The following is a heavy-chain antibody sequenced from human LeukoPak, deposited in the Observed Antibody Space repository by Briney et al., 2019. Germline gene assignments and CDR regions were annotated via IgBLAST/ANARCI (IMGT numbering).Heavy chain of an antibody. Sequence: SETLSLTCTVSGGSISSGSYYWSWIRQPAGKGLEWIGRIYTSGSTNYNPSLKSRVTISVDTSKNQFSLKLSSVTAADTAVYYCARSSDWNYYFDYWGQGTLVTVSS. CDR2: IYTSGST. CDR1: GGSISSGSYY. D-gene: IGHD1-7*01. V-gene: IGHV4-61*02. CDR3: ARSSDWNYYFDY. J-gene: IGHJ4*02.